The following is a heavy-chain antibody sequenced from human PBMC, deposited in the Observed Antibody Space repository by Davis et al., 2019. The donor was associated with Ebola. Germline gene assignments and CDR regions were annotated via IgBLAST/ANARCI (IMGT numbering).Heavy chain of an antibody. Sequence: ASAQVSCNASGYTFTSYGISWVRQAPGQGLEWRGWNSAYNGNTNYAQKLQGRVTMTTDTSTSTAYMELRSLRSDDTAVYYCARGYGYCSGGSCYVGAFDIWGQGTMVTVSS. CDR1: GYTFTSYG. J-gene: IGHJ3*02. V-gene: IGHV1-18*01. CDR3: ARGYGYCSGGSCYVGAFDI. D-gene: IGHD2-15*01. CDR2: NSAYNGNT.